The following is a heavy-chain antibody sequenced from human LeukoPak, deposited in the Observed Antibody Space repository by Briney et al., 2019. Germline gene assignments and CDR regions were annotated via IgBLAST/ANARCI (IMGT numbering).Heavy chain of an antibody. J-gene: IGHJ2*01. CDR1: GGPISSYY. CDR2: IYYSGST. Sequence: SETLSLTCTVSGGPISSYYWSWIRQPPGRGLEWIGYIYYSGSTNYNPSLKSRVTISVDTSKNQFSLKLSSVTAADTAVYYCARLRYFDWLLQYWYFDLWGRGTLVTVSS. D-gene: IGHD3-9*01. V-gene: IGHV4-59*08. CDR3: ARLRYFDWLLQYWYFDL.